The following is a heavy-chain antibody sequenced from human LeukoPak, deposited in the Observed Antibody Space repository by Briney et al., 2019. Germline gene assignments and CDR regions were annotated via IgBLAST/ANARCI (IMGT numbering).Heavy chain of an antibody. V-gene: IGHV3-9*01. J-gene: IGHJ4*02. D-gene: IGHD5-12*01. CDR2: ISWNSGDI. Sequence: GGSLRLSCAASGFSFDDYAMHWVRQAPGKGLEWVSGISWNSGDIDYADSVKGRFTISRDNAKNSLYLQMNSLRAEDTALYYCAKYSGYDYYFDYRGQGTLVTVSS. CDR1: GFSFDDYA. CDR3: AKYSGYDYYFDY.